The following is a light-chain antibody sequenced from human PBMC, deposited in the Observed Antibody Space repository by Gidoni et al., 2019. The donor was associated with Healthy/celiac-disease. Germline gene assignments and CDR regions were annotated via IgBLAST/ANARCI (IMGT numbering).Light chain of an antibody. CDR1: QDISNY. CDR3: QQYDNLPLT. Sequence: DIQITQSPSSLSAYVGDRVTTTCQASQDISNYLNCYQQKQGKAPKLLIYDASNLETGVPSRFSGRGPGTDFTFTISSLQPEDIATYYCQQYDNLPLTFGQGTRLEIK. J-gene: IGKJ5*01. V-gene: IGKV1-33*01. CDR2: DAS.